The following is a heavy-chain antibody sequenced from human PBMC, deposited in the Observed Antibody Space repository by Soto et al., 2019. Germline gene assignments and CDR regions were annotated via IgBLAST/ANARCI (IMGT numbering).Heavy chain of an antibody. CDR2: IYTSGST. CDR1: GGSISSYY. V-gene: IGHV4-4*07. D-gene: IGHD3-3*01. CDR3: AREAPATYDFWSGYYTGYFDY. J-gene: IGHJ4*02. Sequence: SETLSLTCTVSGGSISSYYWSWIRQPAGKGLEWIGRIYTSGSTNYNPSLKSRVTMSVDTSKNQSSLKLSSVTAADMAVYYCAREAPATYDFWSGYYTGYFDYWGQGTLVTVSS.